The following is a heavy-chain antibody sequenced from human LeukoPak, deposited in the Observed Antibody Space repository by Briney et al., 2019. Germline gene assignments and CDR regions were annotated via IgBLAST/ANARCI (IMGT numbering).Heavy chain of an antibody. D-gene: IGHD2-15*01. Sequence: ASVKVSCTASGYTFTSYYMHWVRQAPGQGLEWMGIINPSGGSTSYAQKLQGRVTMTTDTSTSTAYMELRSLRSDDTAVYYCARAGLYCSGGSCYLFDYWGQGTLVTVSS. CDR1: GYTFTSYY. J-gene: IGHJ4*02. V-gene: IGHV1-46*01. CDR3: ARAGLYCSGGSCYLFDY. CDR2: INPSGGST.